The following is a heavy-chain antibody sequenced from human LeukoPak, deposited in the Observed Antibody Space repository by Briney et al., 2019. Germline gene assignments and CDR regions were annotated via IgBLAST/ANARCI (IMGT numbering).Heavy chain of an antibody. CDR1: GFTFSSYG. J-gene: IGHJ4*02. Sequence: PGRSLRLSCAASGFTFSSYGMHWVRQAPGKGLEWVAVIWYDGSNKYYADSVKGRFTISRDNSKNTLYLQMNSLRAEDTAVYYCARELGATQGPDYWGQGTLVTVSS. CDR3: ARELGATQGPDY. CDR2: IWYDGSNK. V-gene: IGHV3-33*01. D-gene: IGHD1-26*01.